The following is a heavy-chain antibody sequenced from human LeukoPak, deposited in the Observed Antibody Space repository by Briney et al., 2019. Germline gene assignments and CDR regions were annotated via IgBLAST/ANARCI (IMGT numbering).Heavy chain of an antibody. CDR2: VSYSGNT. J-gene: IGHJ3*02. V-gene: IGHV4-39*01. CDR3: ARRNDFDI. CDR1: GGSVSSISYY. Sequence: SETLSLTCTVSGGSVSSISYYWGWIRQPPGKGLEWIGTVSYSGNTYYSPSLKSRVTISVDTSKNQFSLRLSSVTAADTAVYYCARRNDFDIWGQGTMVTVSS.